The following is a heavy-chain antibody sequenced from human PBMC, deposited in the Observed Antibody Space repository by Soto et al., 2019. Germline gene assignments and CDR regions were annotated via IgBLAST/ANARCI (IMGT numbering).Heavy chain of an antibody. D-gene: IGHD5-12*01. CDR3: AKDLTRKCDYWLDL. CDR2: INAHSGGT. CDR1: GFSFTGYY. V-gene: IGHV1-2*02. J-gene: IGHJ5*02. Sequence: ASVKVSCKASGFSFTGYYIHWLRQAPGQGLEWMGWINAHSGGTEYAQKFQGRVTLTRDTSIATAYLTLTSLTSDDTALYYCAKDLTRKCDYWLDLWGQGTXVTVSS.